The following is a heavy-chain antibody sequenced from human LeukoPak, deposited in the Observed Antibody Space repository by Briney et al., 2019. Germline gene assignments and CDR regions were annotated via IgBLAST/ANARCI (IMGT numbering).Heavy chain of an antibody. V-gene: IGHV1-2*02. CDR3: ARGSSSSWDFDY. CDR1: GYTFSDYY. J-gene: IGHJ4*02. D-gene: IGHD6-13*01. CDR2: LNPNSGGT. Sequence: GASVKVSCKASGYTFSDYYMNWVRQAPGQGLEWMGWLNPNSGGTNFAQKFQGRVTMTRDTSITTAYMELSRLRSDDTAVYYCARGSSSSWDFDYWGQGTLVTVSS.